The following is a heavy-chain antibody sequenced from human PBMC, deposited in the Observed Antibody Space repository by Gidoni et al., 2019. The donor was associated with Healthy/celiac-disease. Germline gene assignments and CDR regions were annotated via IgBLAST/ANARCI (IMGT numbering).Heavy chain of an antibody. CDR1: GGSISSSSYY. CDR2: IYYSGST. CDR3: ARSLWGIAAAIGKGGWFDP. J-gene: IGHJ5*02. V-gene: IGHV4-39*01. Sequence: QLQLQESGPGLVKPSETLSLTCTVSGGSISSSSYYWGWIRQPPGKGLEWIGSIYYSGSTYDNPSLKSRVTISVDTSKNQFSLKLSSVTAADTAVYYCARSLWGIAAAIGKGGWFDPWGQGTLVTVSS. D-gene: IGHD6-13*01.